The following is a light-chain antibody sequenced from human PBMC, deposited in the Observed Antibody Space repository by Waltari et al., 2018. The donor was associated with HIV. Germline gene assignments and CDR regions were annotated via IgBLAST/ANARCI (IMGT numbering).Light chain of an antibody. J-gene: IGKJ1*01. CDR1: QSISSW. CDR2: KAS. V-gene: IGKV1-5*03. CDR3: QQYNSYSQT. Sequence: DIQMPQSPSTLSASVGDRVTITCRASQSISSWLAWYQQKPGKAPKLLIYKASGLESGVPSRFSGSGSGTEFTLTISSLQPDDFATYYCQQYNSYSQTFGQGTKVEIK.